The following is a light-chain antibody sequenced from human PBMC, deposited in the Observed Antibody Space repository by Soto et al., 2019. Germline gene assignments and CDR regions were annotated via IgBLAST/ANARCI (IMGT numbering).Light chain of an antibody. Sequence: DIVMTQSPLSLPVTPGEPASISCRSSQSLLYTNGHYYLDWYLQKPGQSPQLLIYLGSNRAPGVPDRFSGSGSGTEFTLTISSLQPDDFAVYSCQRYGFSPISFGQGTRLGIK. CDR1: QSLLYTNGHYY. V-gene: IGKV2-28*01. J-gene: IGKJ5*01. CDR2: LGS. CDR3: QRYGFSPIS.